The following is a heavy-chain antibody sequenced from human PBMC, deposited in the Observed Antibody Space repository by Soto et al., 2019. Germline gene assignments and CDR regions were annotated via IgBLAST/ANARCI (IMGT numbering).Heavy chain of an antibody. CDR1: GYTFSNYY. CDR3: ARATDYGRHLDY. Sequence: PWGSLRLSCRASGYTFSNYYIIWVRQAPGEGLEWVANIRQDGGEKYYVDSVNGRCTISRDNTQNSMYLQMNSLSGAGTAVYYCARATDYGRHLDYWGPGSLVTASS. V-gene: IGHV3-7*03. CDR2: IRQDGGEK. J-gene: IGHJ4*02. D-gene: IGHD4-17*01.